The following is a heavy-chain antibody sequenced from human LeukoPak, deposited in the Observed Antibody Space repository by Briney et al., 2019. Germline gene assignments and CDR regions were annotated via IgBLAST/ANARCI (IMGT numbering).Heavy chain of an antibody. D-gene: IGHD2-21*01. Sequence: GGSLRLSCAASGFTFTNHWMYWGRQAPGEGLLWVSRINSDGRIPNYADPVKGRFTISRDNAKNTLYLQMNSLRAEDTAVYYCASPYCGRIACYGGNYWGQGTLVTVSS. V-gene: IGHV3-74*01. CDR2: INSDGRIP. J-gene: IGHJ4*02. CDR3: ASPYCGRIACYGGNY. CDR1: GFTFTNHW.